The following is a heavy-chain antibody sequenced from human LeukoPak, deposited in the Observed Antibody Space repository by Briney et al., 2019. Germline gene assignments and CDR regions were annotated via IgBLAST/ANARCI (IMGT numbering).Heavy chain of an antibody. D-gene: IGHD3-3*01. CDR1: GFTFSSYG. Sequence: PGRSLRLSCAASGFTFSSYGMHWVRQAPSKGLEWVAVISYDGSNKYYADSVKGRFTISRDNSKNTLYLQMNSLRAEDTAVYYCAKDLRITIFGVVIMDFMEFDPWGQGTLVTVSS. J-gene: IGHJ5*02. V-gene: IGHV3-30*18. CDR2: ISYDGSNK. CDR3: AKDLRITIFGVVIMDFMEFDP.